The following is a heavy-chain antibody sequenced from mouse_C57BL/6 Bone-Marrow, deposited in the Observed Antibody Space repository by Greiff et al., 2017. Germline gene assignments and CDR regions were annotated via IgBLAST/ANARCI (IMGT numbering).Heavy chain of an antibody. CDR2: IWRGGST. Sequence: VQLQQSGPGLVQPSQSLSITCTVSGFSLTSYGVHWVRQSPGKGLEWLGVIWRGGSTDYNAAFMSRLGITKDNSKSQVFLKMNSLQADNTAIYYCAKKPYDYYGSSPGGQGTTLTVSS. J-gene: IGHJ2*01. D-gene: IGHD1-1*01. V-gene: IGHV2-5*01. CDR1: GFSLTSYG. CDR3: AKKPYDYYGSSP.